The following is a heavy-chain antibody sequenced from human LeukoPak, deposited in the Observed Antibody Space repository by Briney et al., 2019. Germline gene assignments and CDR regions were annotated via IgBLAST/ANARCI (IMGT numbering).Heavy chain of an antibody. CDR2: IYYSGST. CDR1: GGSISSYY. CDR3: ARGWEQWLIPFDY. D-gene: IGHD6-19*01. V-gene: IGHV4-59*01. J-gene: IGHJ4*02. Sequence: KPSETLSLTCTVSGGSISSYYWSWIRQPPVKGLEWIGYIYYSGSTNYNPSLKSRVTISVDTSKNQFSLKLSSVTAADTAVYYCARGWEQWLIPFDYWGQGTLVTVSS.